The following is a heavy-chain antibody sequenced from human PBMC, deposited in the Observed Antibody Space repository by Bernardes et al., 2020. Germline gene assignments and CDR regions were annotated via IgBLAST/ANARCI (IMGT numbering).Heavy chain of an antibody. D-gene: IGHD3-3*01. J-gene: IGHJ2*01. CDR1: GYTFTGYY. CDR2: INPNSGGT. V-gene: IGHV1-2*06. Sequence: ASVKVSCKASGYTFTGYYMHWVRQAPGQGLEWMGRINPNSGGTNYAQKFQGRVTMTRDTSISTAYMELSRLRSDDTAVYYCARAPRGGYYFDLWGRSTLVTVSS. CDR3: ARAPRGGYYFDL.